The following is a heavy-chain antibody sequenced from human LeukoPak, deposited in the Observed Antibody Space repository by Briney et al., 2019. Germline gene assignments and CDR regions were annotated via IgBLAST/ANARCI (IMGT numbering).Heavy chain of an antibody. Sequence: PGGAPRLSFGASGFTFSSVCMNWGRQAPAKGLGWGLSIINSSSYIFYADSVKGRFTISRDNAKNSLYLQMNSLRAEDTAVYYCARGAYPYDFWSGYREYYYMDVWGKGTTVTVSS. CDR1: GFTFSSVC. CDR3: ARGAYPYDFWSGYREYYYMDV. D-gene: IGHD3-3*01. CDR2: IINSSSYI. J-gene: IGHJ6*03. V-gene: IGHV3-21*01.